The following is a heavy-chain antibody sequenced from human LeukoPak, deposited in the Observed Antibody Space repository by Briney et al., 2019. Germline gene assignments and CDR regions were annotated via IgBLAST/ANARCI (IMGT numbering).Heavy chain of an antibody. CDR3: ARGPYGDYVDAFDI. J-gene: IGHJ3*02. D-gene: IGHD4-17*01. V-gene: IGHV3-48*01. CDR1: GFIFSSYW. Sequence: GGSLRLSCAASGFIFSSYWMSWVRQAPGKGLEWVSYITNSGNSKSYADSVKGRFTISRDNAKNSLFLQMSSLRAEDTALYYCARGPYGDYVDAFDIWGQGTMITVSS. CDR2: ITNSGNSK.